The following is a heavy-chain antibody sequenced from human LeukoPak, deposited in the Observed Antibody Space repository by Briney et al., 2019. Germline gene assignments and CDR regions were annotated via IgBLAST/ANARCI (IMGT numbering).Heavy chain of an antibody. Sequence: ASVKVSCKASGYTFTSYGISWVRQAPGQGLEWMGWISAYNGNTNYAQKLQGRVTMTTDTSTSTAYMELRSLRSDDTAVYYCARVTYYYDSSGYPYFDYWGQGTLVTVSS. D-gene: IGHD3-22*01. CDR3: ARVTYYYDSSGYPYFDY. V-gene: IGHV1-18*01. CDR1: GYTFTSYG. J-gene: IGHJ4*02. CDR2: ISAYNGNT.